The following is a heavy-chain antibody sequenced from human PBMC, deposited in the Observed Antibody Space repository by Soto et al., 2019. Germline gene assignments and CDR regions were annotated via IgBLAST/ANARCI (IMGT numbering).Heavy chain of an antibody. V-gene: IGHV1-18*04. CDR2: IKPDNGDT. D-gene: IGHD5-12*01. J-gene: IGHJ5*02. CDR3: ATSYDSGFDP. Sequence: QLQLGQSVAEVERPGASVRVSCKAYGYPFSKYGISWIRQAPGQGLEWMGWIKPDNGDTNYAQKFPGRVTMTTDTPSNTAYMELRSLRSDDTAVYYCATSYDSGFDPWGQGTLVSVSS. CDR1: GYPFSKYG.